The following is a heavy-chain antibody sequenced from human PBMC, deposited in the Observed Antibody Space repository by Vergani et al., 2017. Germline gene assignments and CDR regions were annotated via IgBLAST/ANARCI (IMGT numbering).Heavy chain of an antibody. V-gene: IGHV1-69*12. CDR1: GGTFSSYA. CDR2: IIPIFGTA. J-gene: IGHJ6*02. Sequence: QVQLVQSGAEVKKPGSSVKVSCKASGGTFSSYAISWVRQAPGQGLEWMGGIIPIFGTANYAQKFQGRVTITADESTSTAYMELSSLRSEDTAVYYCARGTLIYCSGGSCLSPYYYGMDVWGQGTTVTVSS. D-gene: IGHD2-15*01. CDR3: ARGTLIYCSGGSCLSPYYYGMDV.